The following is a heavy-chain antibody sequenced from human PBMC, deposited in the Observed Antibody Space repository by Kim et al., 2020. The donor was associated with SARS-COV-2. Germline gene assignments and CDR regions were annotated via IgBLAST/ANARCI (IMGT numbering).Heavy chain of an antibody. CDR3: ARALGIGYGMDV. Sequence: GGSLRLSCAASGFTFSNYNMNWVRQAPGTGLEWVSSISGSSTYIYYADSLKGRFTISRDNAKNSLYLQMNSLGAEDTAVYYCARALGIGYGMDVWGQGTTVTVSS. V-gene: IGHV3-21*01. J-gene: IGHJ6*02. CDR2: ISGSSTYI. D-gene: IGHD7-27*01. CDR1: GFTFSNYN.